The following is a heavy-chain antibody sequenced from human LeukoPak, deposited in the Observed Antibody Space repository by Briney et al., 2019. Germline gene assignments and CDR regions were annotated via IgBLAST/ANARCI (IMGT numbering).Heavy chain of an antibody. CDR3: AKDFAVVVPAASPLDY. CDR2: IRYDGSNK. D-gene: IGHD2-2*01. J-gene: IGHJ4*02. V-gene: IGHV3-30*02. CDR1: GLTFSSYG. Sequence: GGSLRLSCAASGLTFSSYGMHWVRQAPGKGLEWVAFIRYDGSNKYYADSVKGRFTISRDNSKNTLYLQMNSLRAEDTAVYYCAKDFAVVVPAASPLDYWGQGTLVTVSS.